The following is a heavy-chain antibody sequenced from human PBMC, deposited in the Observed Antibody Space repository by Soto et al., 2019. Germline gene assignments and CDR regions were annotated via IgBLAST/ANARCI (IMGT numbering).Heavy chain of an antibody. Sequence: GGSLRLSCAASGFTFSSYEMNWVRQAPGKGLEWVSYISSSGSTIYYADSVKGRFTISRDNTKNSLYLQMNSLRAEDTAVYYVARSPLSGYSSSSTTFDYWGQGTLVTVSS. CDR1: GFTFSSYE. J-gene: IGHJ4*02. D-gene: IGHD6-6*01. V-gene: IGHV3-48*03. CDR2: ISSSGSTI. CDR3: ARSPLSGYSSSSTTFDY.